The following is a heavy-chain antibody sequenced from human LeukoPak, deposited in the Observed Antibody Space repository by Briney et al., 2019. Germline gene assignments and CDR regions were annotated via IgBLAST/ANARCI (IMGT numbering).Heavy chain of an antibody. V-gene: IGHV4-30-2*01. J-gene: IGHJ4*02. D-gene: IGHD1-20*01. CDR1: GGSISSGGYS. CDR2: IYHSGST. Sequence: SQTLSLTCAVSGGSISSGGYSWSWIRQPPGKGLEWIGYIYHSGSTYYNPSLKSRVTISVDRSKNQFSLKLSSVTAADTAVYYCARDSQITGAFDYWGQGTLVTVSS. CDR3: ARDSQITGAFDY.